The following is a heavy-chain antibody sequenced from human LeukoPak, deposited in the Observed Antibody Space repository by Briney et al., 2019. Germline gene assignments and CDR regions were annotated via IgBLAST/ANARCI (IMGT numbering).Heavy chain of an antibody. CDR3: ARDREQWLVRRFDY. V-gene: IGHV3-74*01. Sequence: PGGSLRLSCAASGFTFSSYGMHWVRQDPRKGLVWVSRINGDGRNINYADSVRGRFTISRDNAKNTLYLQMNTLRVEDTAVYYCARDREQWLVRRFDYWGQGTLVTVSS. D-gene: IGHD6-19*01. J-gene: IGHJ4*02. CDR2: INGDGRNI. CDR1: GFTFSSYG.